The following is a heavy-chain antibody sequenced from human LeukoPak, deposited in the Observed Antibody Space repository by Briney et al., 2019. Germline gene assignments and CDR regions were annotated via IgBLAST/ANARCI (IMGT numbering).Heavy chain of an antibody. D-gene: IGHD6-6*01. Sequence: SVKVSCKASGGTFSSYAISWVRQAPGQGLEWMGGIIPIFGTANYAQKFQGRVTITADKSTSTAYMELSSLRSEDKAVYYCARDSPSADSFDYWGQGTLVTVSS. CDR1: GGTFSSYA. V-gene: IGHV1-69*06. CDR2: IIPIFGTA. CDR3: ARDSPSADSFDY. J-gene: IGHJ4*02.